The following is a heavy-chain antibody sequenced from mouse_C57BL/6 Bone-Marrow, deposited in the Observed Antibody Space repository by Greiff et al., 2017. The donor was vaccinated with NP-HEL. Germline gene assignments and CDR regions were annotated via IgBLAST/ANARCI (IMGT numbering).Heavy chain of an antibody. CDR1: GYTFTSYW. Sequence: QVQLKQPGAELVKPGASVKLSCKASGYTFTSYWMHWVKQRPGQGLEWIGMIHPNSGSTNYNEKFKSKATLTVDKSSSTAYMQLSSLTSEDSAVYYCARKGDYYTFAYWGQGTLVTVSA. V-gene: IGHV1-64*01. D-gene: IGHD1-1*02. CDR2: IHPNSGST. CDR3: ARKGDYYTFAY. J-gene: IGHJ3*01.